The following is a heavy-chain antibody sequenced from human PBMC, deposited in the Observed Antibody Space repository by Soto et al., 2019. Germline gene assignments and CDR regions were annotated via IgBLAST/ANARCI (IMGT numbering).Heavy chain of an antibody. D-gene: IGHD3-22*01. Sequence: QVQLVESGGGVVQPGRSLRLSCAASGFTFSSYGMHWVRQAPGKGLERVAVISYDGSNTYYADSVKGRFTISRDHSKNTRYVQVNSLRAEDTAVYYCAEAGYYFYCSGYYDLDYRGQGTLITVSS. CDR1: GFTFSSYG. V-gene: IGHV3-30*03. J-gene: IGHJ4*02. CDR3: AEAGYYFYCSGYYDLDY. CDR2: ISYDGSNT.